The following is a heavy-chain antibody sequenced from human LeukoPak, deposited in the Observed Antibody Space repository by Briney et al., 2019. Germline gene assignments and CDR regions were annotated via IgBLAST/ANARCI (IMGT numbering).Heavy chain of an antibody. CDR3: AKVQLGIGVDY. D-gene: IGHD7-27*01. CDR1: GFSFSSYA. Sequence: PGGSLRLSCTVSGFSFSSYAVSGVRQAPGKGLEWVRFTISRDDSKNTLYLQMNSLRAEDTAVYYCAKVQLGIGVDYWGQGTLVTVSS. V-gene: IGHV3-23*01. J-gene: IGHJ4*02.